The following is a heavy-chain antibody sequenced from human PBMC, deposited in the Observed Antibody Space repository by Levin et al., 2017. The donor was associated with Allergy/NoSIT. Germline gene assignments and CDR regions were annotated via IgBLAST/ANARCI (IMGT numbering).Heavy chain of an antibody. CDR3: ARSPCTGGSCLYWYFDL. CDR1: GGSISSSDYY. D-gene: IGHD2-15*01. V-gene: IGHV4-39*01. J-gene: IGHJ2*01. Sequence: SETLSLTCTVSGGSISSSDYYWGWIRQTPGKGLDWFGNIYFGGNTYYNPSLQSRVTLSVDTSKNQFSLRLTSMTAADTAVYYCARSPCTGGSCLYWYFDLWGRGTQVIVSS. CDR2: IYFGGNT.